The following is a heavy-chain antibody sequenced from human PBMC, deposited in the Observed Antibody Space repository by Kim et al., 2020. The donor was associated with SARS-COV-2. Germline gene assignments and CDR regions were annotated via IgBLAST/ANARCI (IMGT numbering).Heavy chain of an antibody. CDR3: AITLPAYSGGWYYFYY. J-gene: IGHJ4*02. CDR2: ISWNSGSI. CDR1: GFTFDDYA. V-gene: IGHV3-9*01. D-gene: IGHD6-19*01. Sequence: GGSLRLSCAASGFTFDDYAMHWVRQAPGKGLEWVSGISWNSGSIGYADSVKGRFTISRDNAKNSLYLQMNSLRAEDTALYYCAITLPAYSGGWYYFYYWGQGTLVTVSS.